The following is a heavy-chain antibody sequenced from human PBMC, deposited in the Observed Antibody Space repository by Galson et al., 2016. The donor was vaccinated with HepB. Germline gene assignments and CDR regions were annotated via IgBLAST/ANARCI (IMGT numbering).Heavy chain of an antibody. D-gene: IGHD6-6*01. CDR3: ARPKDYLGSSFDC. CDR1: CGSISSYH. J-gene: IGHJ4*02. CDR2: IQYSGSI. V-gene: IGHV4-59*08. Sequence: SETLSLTCTVSCGSISSYHWSWIRQSPGKGLEWMGYIQYSGSIEYQPSLKSRLTISADPSKSQLSLKLTSVTAADTAVYYCARPKDYLGSSFDCWGQGILVTVSS.